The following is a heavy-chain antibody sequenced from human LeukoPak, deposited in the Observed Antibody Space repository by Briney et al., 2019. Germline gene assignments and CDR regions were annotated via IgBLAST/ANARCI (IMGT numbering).Heavy chain of an antibody. CDR3: ATPPMGSGWYGPFDY. CDR1: GYTLTELS. J-gene: IGHJ4*02. CDR2: FDPEDGET. V-gene: IGHV1-24*01. Sequence: GASVKVSCKVSGYTLTELSMHWVRQAPGKWLEWMGGFDPEDGETIYAQKFQGRVTMTEDTSTDTAYMELSSLRSEDTAVYYCATPPMGSGWYGPFDYWGQGTLVTVSS. D-gene: IGHD6-19*01.